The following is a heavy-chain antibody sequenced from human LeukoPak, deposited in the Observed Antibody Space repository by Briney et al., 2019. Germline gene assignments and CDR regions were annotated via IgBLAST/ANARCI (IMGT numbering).Heavy chain of an antibody. CDR2: ISSSSSYI. D-gene: IGHD6-19*01. CDR1: GFTFSSYS. CDR3: ARDQGQWLVNAFDI. V-gene: IGHV3-21*01. J-gene: IGHJ3*02. Sequence: GGSLRLSCAASGFTFSSYSMNWVRQAPGKGLEWVSSISSSSSYIYYADSVKGRFTISRDNAKNSLYLQMNSLRAEDTAVYYCARDQGQWLVNAFDIWGQGTMVTVSS.